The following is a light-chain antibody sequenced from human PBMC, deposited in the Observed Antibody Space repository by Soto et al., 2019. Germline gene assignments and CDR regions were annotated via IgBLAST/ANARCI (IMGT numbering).Light chain of an antibody. CDR2: TNN. V-gene: IGLV1-44*01. CDR1: RSNIGSNT. J-gene: IGLJ2*01. Sequence: QSVLTQPPSASGTPGQRVTISCSGSRSNIGSNTVNWYRQVPGTAPKLLIYTNNQRHSGVPDRFSGSKSGTSASLAISGLQSDDEADYYCAAWDDSPNGVVFGGGTQLTVL. CDR3: AAWDDSPNGVV.